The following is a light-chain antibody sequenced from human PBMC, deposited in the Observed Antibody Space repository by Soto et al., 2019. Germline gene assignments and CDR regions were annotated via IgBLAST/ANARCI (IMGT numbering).Light chain of an antibody. V-gene: IGLV1-36*01. J-gene: IGLJ2*01. CDR2: HDD. Sequence: QSVLTQPPSVSEAPRQRVTISCSGSSSNIGNNAVNWYQQLPGKAPKLLIYHDDLLPSGVSDRFSASKSGTSASLAISGLQSEDEADYYCAVWDDRLNGEVFGGGTKLTVL. CDR3: AVWDDRLNGEV. CDR1: SSNIGNNA.